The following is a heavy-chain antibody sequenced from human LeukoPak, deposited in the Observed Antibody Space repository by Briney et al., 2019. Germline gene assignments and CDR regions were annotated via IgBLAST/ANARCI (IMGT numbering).Heavy chain of an antibody. D-gene: IGHD6-19*01. CDR3: ARASGSSGWYHFDY. V-gene: IGHV3-48*03. CDR1: GFTFSSYE. Sequence: GGSLRLSCAASGFTFSSYEMNWVRQAPGKGLEWVSYISSSGSTIYYADSVKGRFTIPRDNAKNSLYLQMNSLRAEDTAVYYCARASGSSGWYHFDYWGQGTLVTVSS. CDR2: ISSSGSTI. J-gene: IGHJ4*02.